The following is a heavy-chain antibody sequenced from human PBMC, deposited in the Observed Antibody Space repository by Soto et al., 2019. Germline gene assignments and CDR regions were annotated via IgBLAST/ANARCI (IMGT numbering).Heavy chain of an antibody. CDR3: ARLVLYSSSDGMDV. Sequence: QVQLVQSGAEVKKPGASVKVSCRASGYTFTSYTIHWVRQAPGQRLEWMGWINAGNGNTKYSQKFQGRVTITRDTSASTAYMELSSLRSEDTAVYYCARLVLYSSSDGMDVWGQGTTVTVSS. CDR1: GYTFTSYT. CDR2: INAGNGNT. J-gene: IGHJ6*02. V-gene: IGHV1-3*01. D-gene: IGHD6-6*01.